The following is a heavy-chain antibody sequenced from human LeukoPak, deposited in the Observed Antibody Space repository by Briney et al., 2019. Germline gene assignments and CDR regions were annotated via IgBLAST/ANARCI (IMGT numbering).Heavy chain of an antibody. CDR3: ALLAVASDFDY. D-gene: IGHD6-19*01. Sequence: GGSVRLSCAAFGFTFSRYTMNWVRQAPGKGLEWVSNIGSSGTTVYYADSVKGRFSISRDNAKSSLYLQMNSLRVEDTAVYYCALLAVASDFDYWGQGALVTVSS. J-gene: IGHJ4*02. CDR1: GFTFSRYT. CDR2: IGSSGTTV. V-gene: IGHV3-48*03.